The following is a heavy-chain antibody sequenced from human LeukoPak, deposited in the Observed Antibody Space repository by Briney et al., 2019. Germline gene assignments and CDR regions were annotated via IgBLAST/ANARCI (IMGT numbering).Heavy chain of an antibody. D-gene: IGHD6-19*01. J-gene: IGHJ5*02. CDR2: IKQDGSEK. CDR1: GFTFSSYA. Sequence: GGSLRLSCAASGFTFSSYAMSWVRQAPGKGLEWVANIKQDGSEKYYVDSVKGRFTISRDNAKNSLYLQMNSLRAEDTAVYYCARESSGWDNWFDPWGQGTLVTVSS. V-gene: IGHV3-7*01. CDR3: ARESSGWDNWFDP.